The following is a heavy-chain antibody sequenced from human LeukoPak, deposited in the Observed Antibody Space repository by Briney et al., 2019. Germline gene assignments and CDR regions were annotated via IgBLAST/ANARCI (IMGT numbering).Heavy chain of an antibody. CDR1: GGTFSSYA. J-gene: IGHJ4*02. Sequence: WASVKVSCKASGGTFSSYAISWVRQAPGQGLEWMGGIIPIFGTANYAQKFQGRVTITADKSTSTAYMELSSRRAEDTAVYYCANTPGIAAAGINYWGQGTLVTASS. V-gene: IGHV1-69*06. CDR2: IIPIFGTA. D-gene: IGHD6-13*01. CDR3: ANTPGIAAAGINY.